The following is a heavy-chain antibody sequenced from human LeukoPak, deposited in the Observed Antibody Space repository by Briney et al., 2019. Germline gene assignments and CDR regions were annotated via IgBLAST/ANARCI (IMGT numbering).Heavy chain of an antibody. CDR2: ITWNSGTI. D-gene: IGHD1-7*01. V-gene: IGHV3-9*01. Sequence: GGSLRLSCAASGLTFDDYAMHWVRHGPRKGLEWVSGITWNSGTIGYADSVKGRFTISRDNAKNSLYLQMNSLRAEDTALYYCAKDVTGTGAFDIWGQGTMVTVSS. CDR1: GLTFDDYA. J-gene: IGHJ3*02. CDR3: AKDVTGTGAFDI.